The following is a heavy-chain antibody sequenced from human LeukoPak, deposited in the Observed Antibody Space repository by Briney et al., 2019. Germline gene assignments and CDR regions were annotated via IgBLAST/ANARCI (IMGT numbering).Heavy chain of an antibody. CDR3: AKLAAGTHTGVY. D-gene: IGHD6-13*01. Sequence: ASVKVSCKASGYTFTSYGISWVRQAPGQGLEWMGWISAYNGNTNYAQKLQGRVTMTRDTSISTAYMELSRLRSEDTAVYYCAKLAAGTHTGVYWGQGTLVTVSS. CDR2: ISAYNGNT. CDR1: GYTFTSYG. V-gene: IGHV1-18*01. J-gene: IGHJ4*02.